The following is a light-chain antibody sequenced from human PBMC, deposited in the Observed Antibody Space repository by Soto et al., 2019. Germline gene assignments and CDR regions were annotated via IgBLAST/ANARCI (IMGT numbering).Light chain of an antibody. CDR1: SSDIGGHHF. J-gene: IGLJ1*01. CDR3: SSLAGGNIREV. V-gene: IGLV2-8*01. Sequence: QSALTQPASVSGSPGQSITISCTGTSSDIGGHHFVSWYQQQSGKAPKLVIYEVTKRPSGVPDRFSGSKSGNTASLTVSGLQAEDEADYYCSSLAGGNIREVFGTGTKVTVL. CDR2: EVT.